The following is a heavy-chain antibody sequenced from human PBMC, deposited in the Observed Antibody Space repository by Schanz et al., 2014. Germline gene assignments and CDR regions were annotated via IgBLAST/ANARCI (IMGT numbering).Heavy chain of an antibody. Sequence: QVQLVQSGPEVKKPGASVKVSCKASGSTFTSYGISWLRQPPGQGLEWMGWISAYNGNTKYPQKLQGRVTMTTDTSTSTAYMALTDLRSDDTAVYYCAKAEYDILTDSYSRLDPWGQGTLVTVSS. CDR3: AKAEYDILTDSYSRLDP. CDR1: GSTFTSYG. D-gene: IGHD3-9*01. CDR2: ISAYNGNT. J-gene: IGHJ5*02. V-gene: IGHV1-18*01.